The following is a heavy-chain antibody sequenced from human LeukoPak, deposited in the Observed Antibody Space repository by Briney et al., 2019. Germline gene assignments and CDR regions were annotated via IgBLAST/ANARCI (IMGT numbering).Heavy chain of an antibody. V-gene: IGHV1-2*02. J-gene: IGHJ5*02. Sequence: GASVKVSCKASGYTFTGYYMHWVRQAPGQGLEWMEWINPNSGGTNYAQKFQGRVTMTRDTSISTAYMELSRLRSDDTAVYYCARDRNVWTQLWLEFDPWGQGTLVTVSS. CDR1: GYTFTGYY. D-gene: IGHD5-18*01. CDR2: INPNSGGT. CDR3: ARDRNVWTQLWLEFDP.